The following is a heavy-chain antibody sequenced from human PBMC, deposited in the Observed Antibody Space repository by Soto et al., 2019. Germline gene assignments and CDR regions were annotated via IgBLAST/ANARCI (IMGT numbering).Heavy chain of an antibody. V-gene: IGHV3-23*01. J-gene: IGHJ4*02. CDR3: AKDLRKPGVAAAFDY. CDR2: ISGSGGST. D-gene: IGHD6-13*01. CDR1: GFTFSSYA. Sequence: PGGSLRLSCAASGFTFSSYAMSWVRQAPGKGLEWVSAISGSGGSTYYAESVKGRITISRDNSKNTLYLQMNILRADDTVVYYCAKDLRKPGVAAAFDYWGQGTLVTVSS.